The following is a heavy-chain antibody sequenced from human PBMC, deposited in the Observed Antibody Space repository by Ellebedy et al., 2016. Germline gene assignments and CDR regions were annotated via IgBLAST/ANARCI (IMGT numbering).Heavy chain of an antibody. CDR1: GDSISSRDHH. D-gene: IGHD4/OR15-4a*01. J-gene: IGHJ2*01. V-gene: IGHV4-30-4*02. CDR2: IYNSGST. CDR3: ARVRTTLIYWNFDL. Sequence: SETLSLTCTVSGDSISSRDHHWSWLRQSPGKGLEWIGYIYNSGSTSLNPSLQSRVTISIDKSKNQFSLRLNSVTAADTAVYYCARVRTTLIYWNFDLWGRGTLVTVSS.